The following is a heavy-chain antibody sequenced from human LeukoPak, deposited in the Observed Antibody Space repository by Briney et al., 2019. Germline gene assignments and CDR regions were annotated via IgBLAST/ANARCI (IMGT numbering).Heavy chain of an antibody. D-gene: IGHD3-22*01. CDR3: ARDNGSGYLIIDY. J-gene: IGHJ4*02. Sequence: KPSETLSLTCTVSGGSISSYYWSWIRQPPGKGLEGIGYIYYSGSTNYNPSLKSRVTISVDTSKNQFSLKLSSVTAADTAVYYCARDNGSGYLIIDYWGQGTLVTVSS. V-gene: IGHV4-59*01. CDR2: IYYSGST. CDR1: GGSISSYY.